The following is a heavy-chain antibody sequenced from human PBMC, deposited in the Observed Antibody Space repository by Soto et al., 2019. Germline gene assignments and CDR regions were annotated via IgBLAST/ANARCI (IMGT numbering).Heavy chain of an antibody. J-gene: IGHJ6*02. CDR1: GFTFSSYG. D-gene: IGHD5-18*01. CDR3: VKERYAQLWLVDYGMDV. Sequence: QVQLVESGGGVVQPGRSLRLSCEASGFTFSSYGIHWVRQAPGKGLEWVALISYDGTDKYYADSVKGRFTISIDKSKNTLYLQMSSLRPEDSAVYYCVKERYAQLWLVDYGMDVWGQGTTVTV. CDR2: ISYDGTDK. V-gene: IGHV3-30*18.